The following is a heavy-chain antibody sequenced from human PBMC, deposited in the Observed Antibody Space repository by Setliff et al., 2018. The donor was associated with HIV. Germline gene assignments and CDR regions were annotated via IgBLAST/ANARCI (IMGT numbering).Heavy chain of an antibody. Sequence: GGSLRLSCVMSGFTFSKYWMHWVRQVPGKGPVWVAHIKGDGSIINHADSVKGRFTISRDNAKNTLDLQMNSLRVEDTAVYYCALAGRAVYYWGQGTLVTVSS. V-gene: IGHV3-74*01. J-gene: IGHJ4*02. CDR1: GFTFSKYW. D-gene: IGHD6-19*01. CDR2: IKGDGSII. CDR3: ALAGRAVYY.